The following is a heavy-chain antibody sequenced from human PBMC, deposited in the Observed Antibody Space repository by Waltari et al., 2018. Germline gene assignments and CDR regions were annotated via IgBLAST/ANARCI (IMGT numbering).Heavy chain of an antibody. V-gene: IGHV3-30*18. Sequence: QVQLVESGGGVVQPGRSLRLSCAASGFTFSSYGMHWVRQAPGKGLEWVAVISYDGSKKYYADSVKGRFTISRDNSKNTLYLQMNSLRAEDTAVYYCAKDQSYYYDSSGYYFTYWGQGTLVTVSS. CDR1: GFTFSSYG. J-gene: IGHJ4*02. D-gene: IGHD3-22*01. CDR2: ISYDGSKK. CDR3: AKDQSYYYDSSGYYFTY.